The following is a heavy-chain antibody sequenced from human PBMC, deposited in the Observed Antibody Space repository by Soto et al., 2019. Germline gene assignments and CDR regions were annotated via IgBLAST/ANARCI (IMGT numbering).Heavy chain of an antibody. J-gene: IGHJ4*02. Sequence: EVQLVESGGGLVQPGGSLRLSCAASGFIFSDYWMHWVRRAPGKGLVWVARINSDGSTTSYADSVKYRITISRDNAKNTLYLQMNSLRAEDTAVYLCARLRVHEWHFDHWGQGTPVTVSS. CDR1: GFIFSDYW. D-gene: IGHD3-3*01. CDR3: ARLRVHEWHFDH. V-gene: IGHV3-74*01. CDR2: INSDGSTT.